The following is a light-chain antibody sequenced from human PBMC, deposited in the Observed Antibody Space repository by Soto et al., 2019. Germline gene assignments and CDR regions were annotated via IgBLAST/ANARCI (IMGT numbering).Light chain of an antibody. Sequence: EIVLTQSPATLSLSPGERATLSCRASQSISSYLGWYQQKPGQAPRLLIYDASNRATGSPARFSGSGSGTDFTLTISSLEPEDFAVYYCQQRSSWPLTFGGGTKVEIK. CDR1: QSISSY. V-gene: IGKV3-11*01. CDR2: DAS. J-gene: IGKJ4*01. CDR3: QQRSSWPLT.